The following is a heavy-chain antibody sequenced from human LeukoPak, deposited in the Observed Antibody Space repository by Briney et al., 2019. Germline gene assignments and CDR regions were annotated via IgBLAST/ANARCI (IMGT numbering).Heavy chain of an antibody. CDR3: ARGMVVAGMGDNRPRPFDE. D-gene: IGHD6-19*01. CDR1: GYTFTGYY. Sequence: ASVKVSCKASGYTFTGYYIHWVRLAPGQGLEWMGWINPISGATTYAQKFQGRVTMTRDTSINTVYMELSKVGSDDTAVFYCARGMVVAGMGDNRPRPFDEWGQGTLVTVSS. J-gene: IGHJ4*02. V-gene: IGHV1-2*02. CDR2: INPISGAT.